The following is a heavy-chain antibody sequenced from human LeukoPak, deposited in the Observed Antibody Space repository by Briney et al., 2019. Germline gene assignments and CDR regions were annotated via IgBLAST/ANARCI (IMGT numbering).Heavy chain of an antibody. J-gene: IGHJ4*02. CDR1: GGSISSYY. D-gene: IGHD1-26*01. V-gene: IGHV4-59*01. CDR2: IYYSGST. Sequence: PSETLSLTCSVSGGSISSYYWSWIRQPPGKGLEWIGYIYYSGSTNYNPSLKSRVTISVDTSKNQFSLKLSSVTAADTAVYYCARDQRAGATGLDYWGQGTLVTVSS. CDR3: ARDQRAGATGLDY.